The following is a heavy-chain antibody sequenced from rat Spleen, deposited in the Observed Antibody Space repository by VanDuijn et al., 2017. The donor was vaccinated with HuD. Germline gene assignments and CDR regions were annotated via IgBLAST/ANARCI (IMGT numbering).Heavy chain of an antibody. CDR3: AVAGYGY. V-gene: IGHV5-58*01. Sequence: EVQLVESGGGLVQPGRSLKLSCAASGFTFSNYGMHWIRQAPGKGLEWVSSISNAGGTTYYPDSVKGRFTSSRDNAENTVYLQMNSLRSEDTATYYCAVAGYGYWGQGVMVTVSS. CDR1: GFTFSNYG. J-gene: IGHJ2*01. CDR2: ISNAGGTT. D-gene: IGHD4-3*01.